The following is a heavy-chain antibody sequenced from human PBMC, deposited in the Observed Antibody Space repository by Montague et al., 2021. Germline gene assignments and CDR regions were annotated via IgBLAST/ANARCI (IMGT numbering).Heavy chain of an antibody. J-gene: IGHJ4*02. CDR1: GFTFNDYS. V-gene: IGHV3-23*03. CDR3: AKGWHGRASVDFDY. D-gene: IGHD5-24*01. Sequence: SLRLSCAASGFTFNDYSMGWVRRAPGKGLEWLSVIYSDDSMTYYEDSVKGRFTISRGNSKNTVNLQMNTLRIEDTAVYYCAKGWHGRASVDFDYWGQGTLVTVSS. CDR2: IYSDDSMT.